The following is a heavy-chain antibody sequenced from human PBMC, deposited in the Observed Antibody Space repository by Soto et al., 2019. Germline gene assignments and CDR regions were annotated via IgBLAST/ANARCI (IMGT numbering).Heavy chain of an antibody. Sequence: GILRLSCAVAGFSFSSYWVSWVRQAPGKGLEWVANIKQDGSEKYYVDSVKGRFTISRDSAKNSLYLQMNSLRAEDTAVYYCARTDSRGWYSTYYYYGMEVWGQGTTVTVSS. D-gene: IGHD6-19*01. V-gene: IGHV3-7*03. CDR3: ARTDSRGWYSTYYYYGMEV. J-gene: IGHJ6*02. CDR2: IKQDGSEK. CDR1: GFSFSSYW.